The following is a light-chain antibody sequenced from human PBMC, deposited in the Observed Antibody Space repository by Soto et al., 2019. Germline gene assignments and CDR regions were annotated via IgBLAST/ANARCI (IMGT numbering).Light chain of an antibody. CDR3: TSKTSSITYV. CDR1: SCDVGGYNY. CDR2: EVS. J-gene: IGLJ1*01. Sequence: HSALTQPASVSGSPGQSITISCTGTSCDVGGYNYVSWYQQHPGKAPKLMIYEVSNRPSGVSNRFSGSKSGNTASLTISGLQAEDEADYYCTSKTSSITYVVGTGTKVTVL. V-gene: IGLV2-14*01.